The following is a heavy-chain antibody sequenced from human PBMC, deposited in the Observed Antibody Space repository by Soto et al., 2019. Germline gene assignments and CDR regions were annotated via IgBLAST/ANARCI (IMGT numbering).Heavy chain of an antibody. D-gene: IGHD6-13*01. CDR3: EIGSSSSIWGYYYGMDL. J-gene: IGHJ6*02. V-gene: IGHV1-46*01. CDR2: INPSGGST. CDR1: GYTFTSYY. Sequence: ASVKVSCKASGYTFTSYYMHWVRQAPGQGLEWMGIINPSGGSTSYAQKFQGRVTMTRDTSTSTVYMELSSLRSEDTAVYYCEIGSSSSIWGYYYGMDLWGQGTTVTVSS.